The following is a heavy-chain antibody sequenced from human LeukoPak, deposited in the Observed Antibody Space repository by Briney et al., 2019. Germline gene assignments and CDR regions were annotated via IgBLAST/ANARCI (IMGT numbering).Heavy chain of an antibody. CDR2: IHYSGST. D-gene: IGHD2/OR15-2a*01. J-gene: IGHJ4*02. CDR1: GGSISSYY. Sequence: SETLSLTCTVSGGSISSYYWSWIRQPPGKGLEWIGYIHYSGSTNYNPSLKSRVTISVDTSKNQFSLKLSSVTAADTAVYYCARVIYDSFRYYFDYWGQGTLVTVSS. V-gene: IGHV4-59*01. CDR3: ARVIYDSFRYYFDY.